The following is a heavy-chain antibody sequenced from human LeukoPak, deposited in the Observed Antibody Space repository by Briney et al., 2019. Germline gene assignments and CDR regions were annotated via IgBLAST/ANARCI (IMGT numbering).Heavy chain of an antibody. Sequence: ASVKVSCKASGYTFTGYYMHWVRQAPGQGLEWMGWINPNSGGTNYAQKFQGRVTMTRDTSISTAYMELSRLRSDDTAVYYCARNGEQQLANYYYMDVWGKGTTVTVSS. CDR3: ARNGEQQLANYYYMDV. V-gene: IGHV1-2*02. CDR2: INPNSGGT. D-gene: IGHD6-13*01. J-gene: IGHJ6*03. CDR1: GYTFTGYY.